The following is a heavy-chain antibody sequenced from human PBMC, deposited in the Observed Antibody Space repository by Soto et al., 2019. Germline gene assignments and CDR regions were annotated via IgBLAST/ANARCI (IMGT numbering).Heavy chain of an antibody. Sequence: QVQLVESGGGVVQPGRSLRLSCAVSGFIFKNYALNWVRQAPGKGLEWVASITRDGFNKYYADSVKGRFTISTDNSKNTLSLQMTALRVEDSSVYYCTESSGGSSSVGMDYWGPGTLVTVSS. CDR1: GFIFKNYA. J-gene: IGHJ4*02. V-gene: IGHV3-30*04. CDR3: TESSGGSSSVGMDY. D-gene: IGHD6-6*01. CDR2: ITRDGFNK.